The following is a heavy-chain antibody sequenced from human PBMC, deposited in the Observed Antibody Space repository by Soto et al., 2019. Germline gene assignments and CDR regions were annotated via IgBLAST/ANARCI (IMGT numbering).Heavy chain of an antibody. CDR1: GGSISSGDYY. CDR2: IYYSGST. Sequence: NPSETLSLTCTVSGGSISSGDYYWSWIRQPPGKGLEWIGYIYYSGSTYYNPSLKSRVTISVDTSKNQFSLKLSSVTAADTAVYYCARVSPDYDSSGSPTFDYWGQGTLVTVSS. D-gene: IGHD3-22*01. J-gene: IGHJ4*02. CDR3: ARVSPDYDSSGSPTFDY. V-gene: IGHV4-30-4*01.